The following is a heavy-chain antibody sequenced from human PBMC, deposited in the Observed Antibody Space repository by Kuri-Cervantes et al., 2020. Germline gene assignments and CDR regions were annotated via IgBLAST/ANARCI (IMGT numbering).Heavy chain of an antibody. D-gene: IGHD5-24*01. V-gene: IGHV6-1*01. CDR3: ARTSQNRWLQFHY. CDR2: TYYRSKWYN. CDR1: GDSVSSNSAA. J-gene: IGHJ4*02. Sequence: SQTLSLTCAISGDSVSSNSAAWNWIRQSPSRGLEWLGRTYYRSKWYNDYAVSVKSRITINPDTSKNQFSLKLSSVTAADTAVYYCARTSQNRWLQFHYWGQGTLVTVSS.